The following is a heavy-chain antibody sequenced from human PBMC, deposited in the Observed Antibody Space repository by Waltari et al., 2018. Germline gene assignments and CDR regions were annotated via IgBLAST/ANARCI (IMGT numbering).Heavy chain of an antibody. CDR3: AILSSSWYGRSYWFDP. D-gene: IGHD6-13*01. CDR2: IYYSGRT. Sequence: QVQLQESGPGLVKSSQTLSLTCTVSGGSISSGGYYWSWIRQHPGKGLEWIGYIYYSGRTYYNPSLKSRVTISVDTSKNQFSLKLSSGTAADTAVYYCAILSSSWYGRSYWFDPWGQGTLVTVSS. CDR1: GGSISSGGYY. J-gene: IGHJ5*02. V-gene: IGHV4-31*03.